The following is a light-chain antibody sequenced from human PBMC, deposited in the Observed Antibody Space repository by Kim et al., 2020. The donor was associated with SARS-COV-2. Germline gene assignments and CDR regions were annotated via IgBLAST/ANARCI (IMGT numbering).Light chain of an antibody. CDR1: QGISSY. CDR2: AAS. J-gene: IGKJ4*01. Sequence: DIQSTQSPSFLSASVGDRVTITCRASQGISSYLAWYQQKPGKAPKLLIYAASTLQSGVPSRFSGSGSGTEFTLTISSLQPEDFATYCCQQLNSYPRLTFGGGTKLEIK. V-gene: IGKV1-9*01. CDR3: QQLNSYPRLT.